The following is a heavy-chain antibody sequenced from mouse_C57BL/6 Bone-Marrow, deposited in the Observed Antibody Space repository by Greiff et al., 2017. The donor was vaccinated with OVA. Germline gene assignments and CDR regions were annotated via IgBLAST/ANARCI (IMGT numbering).Heavy chain of an antibody. CDR1: GYTFTDYE. J-gene: IGHJ4*01. Sequence: QVQLQQSGAELVRPGASVTLSCKASGYTFTDYEMHWVKQTPVHGLEWIGAIDPETGGTAYNQKFKGKAILTADKSSSTAYMELRSLTSEDSAIYYCSRGYGYYYAMDYWGRGTSVTVSA. CDR2: IDPETGGT. CDR3: SRGYGYYYAMDY. V-gene: IGHV1-15*01. D-gene: IGHD2-2*01.